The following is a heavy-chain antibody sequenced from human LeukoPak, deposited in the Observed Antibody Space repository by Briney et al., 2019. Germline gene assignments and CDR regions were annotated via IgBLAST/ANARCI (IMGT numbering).Heavy chain of an antibody. CDR3: AKTYYYGSGSYGVDWFDP. J-gene: IGHJ5*02. D-gene: IGHD3-10*01. Sequence: PGGSLRLSCAASGFTFSSYAMSWVRQAPGKGREGVSAISGSGGSTYYADSVKGRFTISRDNSKNTLYLQMNSLRAEDTAVYYCAKTYYYGSGSYGVDWFDPWGQGTLVTVSS. V-gene: IGHV3-23*01. CDR2: ISGSGGST. CDR1: GFTFSSYA.